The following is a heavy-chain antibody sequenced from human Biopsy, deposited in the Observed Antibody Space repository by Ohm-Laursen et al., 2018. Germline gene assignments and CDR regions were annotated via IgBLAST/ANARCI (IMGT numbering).Heavy chain of an antibody. Sequence: KISCNASGDTFTTSAISWVRQVPGQGLDWMGRIIPILGTVDYGQNFQGRVTIRADTSTTFLELTSLRYDDTAVYYCASGDIGGIGLDVWGLGTTVTVSS. D-gene: IGHD3-10*01. V-gene: IGHV1-69*04. CDR3: ASGDIGGIGLDV. CDR1: GDTFTTSA. J-gene: IGHJ6*02. CDR2: IIPILGTV.